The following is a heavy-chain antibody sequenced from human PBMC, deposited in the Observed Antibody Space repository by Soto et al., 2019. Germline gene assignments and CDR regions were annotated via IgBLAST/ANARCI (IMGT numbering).Heavy chain of an antibody. D-gene: IGHD6-19*01. CDR2: INTDGSDT. Sequence: PGGSLRLSCAASGFTFSSDWMHWVRQAPGKGLVWVSRINTDGSDTSYADSVKGRFTISRDNAKNMLYLQMNSLRAEDTAVYYCARVPRYSSGWRFNDAFDIWGQGTMVTVSS. J-gene: IGHJ3*02. V-gene: IGHV3-74*01. CDR1: GFTFSSDW. CDR3: ARVPRYSSGWRFNDAFDI.